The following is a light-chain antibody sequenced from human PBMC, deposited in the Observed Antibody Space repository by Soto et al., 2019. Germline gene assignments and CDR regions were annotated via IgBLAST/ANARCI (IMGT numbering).Light chain of an antibody. V-gene: IGKV3-11*01. J-gene: IGKJ3*01. CDR2: DAS. CDR1: QSVSVY. Sequence: EIVLTQSPATLSLSPGERATLSCRASQSVSVYLAWYQQKPGQAPRLLIYDASNRATGIPARFSGSGSGTDFTLTLSGLEPEAFSVYYCQQRSNWLFGPAPNVHIK. CDR3: QQRSNWL.